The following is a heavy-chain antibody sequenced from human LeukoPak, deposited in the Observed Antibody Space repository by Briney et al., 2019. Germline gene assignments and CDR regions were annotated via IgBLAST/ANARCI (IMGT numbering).Heavy chain of an antibody. CDR3: ARTLVSQLTDY. D-gene: IGHD3-9*01. V-gene: IGHV4-31*03. Sequence: PSETLSLTCTVSGGYISSGGYYWSWIRQHPGKGLEWIGYIYYSGSTYYNPSLKSRVTISVDTSKNQFSLKLSSVTAADTAVYYCARTLVSQLTDYWGQGTLVTVSS. J-gene: IGHJ4*02. CDR2: IYYSGST. CDR1: GGYISSGGYY.